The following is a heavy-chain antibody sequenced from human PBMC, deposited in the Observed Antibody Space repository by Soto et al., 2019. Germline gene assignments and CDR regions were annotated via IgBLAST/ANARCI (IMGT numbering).Heavy chain of an antibody. D-gene: IGHD3-10*01. CDR3: ARAVLLLVRGVINWFDP. J-gene: IGHJ5*02. CDR1: GGTFSSYA. CDR2: IIPIFGTA. Sequence: GASVKVSCKASGGTFSSYAISWVRQAPGQGLEWMGGIIPIFGTANYAQKFQGRVTITADESTSTAYMELSSLRSEDTAVYYCARAVLLLVRGVINWFDPWGQGTLVTV. V-gene: IGHV1-69*13.